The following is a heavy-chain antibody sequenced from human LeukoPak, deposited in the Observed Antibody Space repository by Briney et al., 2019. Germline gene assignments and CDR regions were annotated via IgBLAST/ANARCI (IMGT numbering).Heavy chain of an antibody. CDR3: LKDLGGVGDY. CDR2: ITSDGGTT. V-gene: IGHV3-64D*06. CDR1: GFTFSSYA. D-gene: IGHD3-16*01. J-gene: IGHJ4*02. Sequence: GGSLRLSCSVSGFTFSSYAMHWVRQAPGKGLEYVSSITSDGGTTYYADSVKGRFTISRDNSKNTLYLQMSSLRNEDTAVYYCLKDLGGVGDYWGQGTLVTVSS.